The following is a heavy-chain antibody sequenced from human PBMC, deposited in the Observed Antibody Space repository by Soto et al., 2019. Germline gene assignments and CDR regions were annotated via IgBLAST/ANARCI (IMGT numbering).Heavy chain of an antibody. Sequence: ASVKVSCKASGYTFTSYGSSWERQAPGQGLEWMGWISAYNGNTNYAQKLQGRVTMTTDTSTSTAYMELRSLRSDDTAVYYCARDLGDRGYSYGYEDYWGHGTLVTASS. CDR2: ISAYNGNT. J-gene: IGHJ4*01. CDR1: GYTFTSYG. CDR3: ARDLGDRGYSYGYEDY. V-gene: IGHV1-18*01. D-gene: IGHD5-18*01.